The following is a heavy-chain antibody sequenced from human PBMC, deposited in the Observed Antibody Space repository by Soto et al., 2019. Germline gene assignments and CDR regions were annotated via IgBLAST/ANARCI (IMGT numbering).Heavy chain of an antibody. CDR3: ARDQRARGSSGTFDY. V-gene: IGHV3-30-3*01. D-gene: IGHD3-22*01. J-gene: IGHJ4*02. CDR1: GFTFSSYA. CDR2: ISYDGSNK. Sequence: QVQLVESGGGVVQPGRSLRLSCAASGFTFSSYAMHWVRQAPDKGLEWVAVISYDGSNKYYADSVKGRFTISRDNSKNTLYLQMNSLRAEDTAVYYCARDQRARGSSGTFDYWGQGTLVTVSS.